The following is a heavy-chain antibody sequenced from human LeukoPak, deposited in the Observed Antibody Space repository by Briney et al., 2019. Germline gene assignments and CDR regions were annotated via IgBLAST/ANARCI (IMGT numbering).Heavy chain of an antibody. Sequence: PSETLSLTCAVSGYSISSGYYWGWIRQPPGKGLEWIGYIYYSGSTNYNPSLKSRVTISVDTSKNQFSLKLSSVTAADTAVYYCARGMTYYDFWSGYHTDYYYYYMDVWGKGTTVTVSS. CDR1: GYSISSGYY. V-gene: IGHV4-61*01. J-gene: IGHJ6*03. CDR2: IYYSGST. D-gene: IGHD3-3*01. CDR3: ARGMTYYDFWSGYHTDYYYYYMDV.